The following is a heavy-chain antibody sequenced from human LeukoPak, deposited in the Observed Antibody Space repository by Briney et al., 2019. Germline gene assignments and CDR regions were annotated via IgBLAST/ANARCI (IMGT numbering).Heavy chain of an antibody. CDR3: ARLVEMATIAPPDAHSY. D-gene: IGHD5-24*01. Sequence: GASVKVSCKASGYTFTSYDINWVRQATGQGLEWMGWMNPNSGNTGYAQKFQGRVTMTRNTSISTAYMELSSLRSEDTAVYYCARLVEMATIAPPDAHSYWGQGTWSPSPQ. CDR1: GYTFTSYD. V-gene: IGHV1-8*01. J-gene: IGHJ4*02. CDR2: MNPNSGNT.